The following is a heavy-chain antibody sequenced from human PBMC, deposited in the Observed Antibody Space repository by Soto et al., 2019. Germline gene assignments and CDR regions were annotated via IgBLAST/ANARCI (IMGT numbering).Heavy chain of an antibody. CDR3: AREGYGDYVDYYYGMDV. J-gene: IGHJ6*02. Sequence: QVQLQQWGAGLLKPSETLSLTCAVYGGSFSGYYWSWIRQPPGKGLECIGEINHSGSTNYNPSLNSRVTISVDTSKTQFSLQLSSVTAADTAVYYCAREGYGDYVDYYYGMDVWGQGTTVTVSS. CDR2: INHSGST. D-gene: IGHD4-17*01. V-gene: IGHV4-34*01. CDR1: GGSFSGYY.